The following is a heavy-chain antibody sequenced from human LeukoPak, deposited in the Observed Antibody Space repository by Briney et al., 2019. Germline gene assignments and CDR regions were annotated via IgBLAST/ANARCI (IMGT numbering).Heavy chain of an antibody. CDR1: GFTFSSYA. D-gene: IGHD3-3*01. V-gene: IGHV3-23*01. CDR3: AKDPTYFWSPQGAWFDP. Sequence: QPGGSLRLSCAASGFTFSSYAMSWVRQAPGEGLEWVSAISGSGGSTYYEDSVKGRFTIYRDNSKNTLYLQMNSLRAEDTAVYYCAKDPTYFWSPQGAWFDPWGQGTLVTVSS. CDR2: ISGSGGST. J-gene: IGHJ5*02.